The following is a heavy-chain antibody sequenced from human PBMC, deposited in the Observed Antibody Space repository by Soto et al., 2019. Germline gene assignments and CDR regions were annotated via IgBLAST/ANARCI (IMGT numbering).Heavy chain of an antibody. CDR3: TRPHSGYYGSGDY. J-gene: IGHJ4*02. CDR1: GFTFSGSA. D-gene: IGHD3-22*01. CDR2: IRSKANSYAT. V-gene: IGHV3-73*02. Sequence: EVQLVESGGGLVRPGGSLKLSCAASGFTFSGSAMHWVRQASGKGLEWVGRIRSKANSYATAYAASVKGRFTISRDDSKNTAYLQMNSLKNEDTAVYYCTRPHSGYYGSGDYWGQGTLVTVSS.